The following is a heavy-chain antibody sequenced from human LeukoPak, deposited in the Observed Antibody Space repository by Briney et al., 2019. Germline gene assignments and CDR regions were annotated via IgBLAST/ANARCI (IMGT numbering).Heavy chain of an antibody. V-gene: IGHV4-59*01. Sequence: PSETLSLTCTVSGGSISSYYRSWIRQPPGKGLEWIGYIYYSGSTNYNPSLKSRVTISVDTSKNQFSLKLSSVTAADTAVYYCARATTSSGWLGGDYWGQGTLVTVSS. J-gene: IGHJ4*02. CDR2: IYYSGST. CDR1: GGSISSYY. CDR3: ARATTSSGWLGGDY. D-gene: IGHD6-19*01.